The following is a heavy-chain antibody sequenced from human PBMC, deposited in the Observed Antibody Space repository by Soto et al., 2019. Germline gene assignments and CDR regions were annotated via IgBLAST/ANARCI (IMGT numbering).Heavy chain of an antibody. CDR2: ISYDGSNK. CDR1: GFTFSSYA. CDR3: ARMIAAAGTSYYGMDV. Sequence: QVQLVESGGGVVQPGRSLRLSCAASGFTFSSYAMHWVRQAPGKGLEWVAVISYDGSNKYYADSVKGRFTISRDNSKNTLYLQMNSLRAEDTAVYYCARMIAAAGTSYYGMDVWGQGTTGTVSS. V-gene: IGHV3-30-3*01. D-gene: IGHD6-13*01. J-gene: IGHJ6*02.